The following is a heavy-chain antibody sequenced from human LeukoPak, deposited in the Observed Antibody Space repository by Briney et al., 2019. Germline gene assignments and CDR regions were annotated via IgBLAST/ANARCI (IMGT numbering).Heavy chain of an antibody. CDR1: GFTFSSYG. CDR3: ARDNPSDYYDAG. D-gene: IGHD3-22*01. Sequence: PGGSLRLSCAASGFTFSSYGMHWVRQAPGKGLEWVAVIWYDGSNKCYADSVRGRFTISRDNSKNTLYLQMNSLRAEDTAVYYCARDNPSDYYDAGWGQGTLVTVSS. CDR2: IWYDGSNK. J-gene: IGHJ4*02. V-gene: IGHV3-33*01.